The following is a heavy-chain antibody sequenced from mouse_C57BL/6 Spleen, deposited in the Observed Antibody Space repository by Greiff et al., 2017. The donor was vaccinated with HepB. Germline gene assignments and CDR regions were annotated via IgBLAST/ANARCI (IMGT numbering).Heavy chain of an antibody. CDR1: GFTFSSYA. Sequence: EVKLMESGGGLVKPGGSLKLSCAASGFTFSSYAMSWVRQTPEKRLEWVATISDGGSYTYYPDNVKGRFTISRDNAKNNLYLQMSHLKSEDTAMYYCARDQDYVIGFAYWGQGTLVTVSA. D-gene: IGHD2-4*01. J-gene: IGHJ3*01. CDR2: ISDGGSYT. CDR3: ARDQDYVIGFAY. V-gene: IGHV5-4*01.